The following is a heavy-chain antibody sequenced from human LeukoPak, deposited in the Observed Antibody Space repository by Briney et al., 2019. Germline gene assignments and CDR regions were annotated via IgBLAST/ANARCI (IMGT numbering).Heavy chain of an antibody. CDR2: IYYSGST. D-gene: IGHD1-26*01. Sequence: PSETLSLTCTVSGGSISSRSCCWGWIRQPPGKGLEWIGTIYYSGSTYYNPSLKSRVTISVDTSKNQFSLRLSSVTAADTAVYYCARLVYSGTHYFDYWGQGTLVTVSP. CDR1: GGSISSRSCC. J-gene: IGHJ4*02. V-gene: IGHV4-39*01. CDR3: ARLVYSGTHYFDY.